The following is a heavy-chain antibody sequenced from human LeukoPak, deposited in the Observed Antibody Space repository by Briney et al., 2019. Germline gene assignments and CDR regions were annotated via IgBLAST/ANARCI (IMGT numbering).Heavy chain of an antibody. CDR2: ISSSGST. CDR1: GDSISSDDYY. CDR3: ARGPYSYDSSGAFDI. V-gene: IGHV4-61*02. D-gene: IGHD3-22*01. Sequence: SETLSLTCTVSGDSISSDDYYWSWIRQPAGKGLEWIGRISSSGSTNYNPSLKSRVTISVDTSKNQFSLKLSSVTAADTAVYFCARGPYSYDSSGAFDIWGQGTMVTVSS. J-gene: IGHJ3*02.